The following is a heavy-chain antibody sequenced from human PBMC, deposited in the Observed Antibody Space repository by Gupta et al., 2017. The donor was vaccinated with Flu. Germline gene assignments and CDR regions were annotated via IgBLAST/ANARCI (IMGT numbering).Heavy chain of an antibody. CDR2: IKQDGSEK. D-gene: IGHD6-13*01. J-gene: IGHJ4*02. Sequence: EVQLVGSGGGLVQPGGSLRLSCEASGFTFSSYRMSWVRQAQGKGLEWVANIKQDGSEKYYVASVKGRFTISRDNAKNSLYLQMNSLRAEDTAVYYCARGGIGIAAAGRFDYWGQGTLVTVSS. CDR1: GFTFSSYR. CDR3: ARGGIGIAAAGRFDY. V-gene: IGHV3-7*01.